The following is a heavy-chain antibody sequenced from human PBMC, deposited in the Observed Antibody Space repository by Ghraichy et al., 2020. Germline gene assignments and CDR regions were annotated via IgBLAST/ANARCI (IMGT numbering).Heavy chain of an antibody. CDR3: ASLRAGYCSSATCYGLYYFDH. Sequence: SVKVSGKASGGTFSSYAISWVRQAPGQGLAWVGGIFPIFETATYAQSFEGRVTLTADESTSTAYMELSSLRSEDTAVYYCASLRAGYCSSATCYGLYYFDHWGQGTLVTVFS. D-gene: IGHD2-2*01. CDR1: GGTFSSYA. J-gene: IGHJ4*02. CDR2: IFPIFETA. V-gene: IGHV1-69*13.